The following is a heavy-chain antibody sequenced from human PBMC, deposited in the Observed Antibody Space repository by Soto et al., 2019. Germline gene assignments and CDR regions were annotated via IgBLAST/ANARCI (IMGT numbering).Heavy chain of an antibody. CDR3: HRGFDY. Sequence: QVQLVESGGGVVQPGRSLRLSCAASGFTFSSYAMHWVRQAPGKGLEWVAVILYDGSNKDYADSVKGRFTISRDNSKNTLYLQVNSLRSEDTAVYYCHRGFDYWGQGTLVTVSS. CDR1: GFTFSSYA. V-gene: IGHV3-30*04. J-gene: IGHJ4*02. CDR2: ILYDGSNK. D-gene: IGHD2-2*01.